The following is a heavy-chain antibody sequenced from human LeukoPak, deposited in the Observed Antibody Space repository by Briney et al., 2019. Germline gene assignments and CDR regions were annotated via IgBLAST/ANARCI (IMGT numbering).Heavy chain of an antibody. D-gene: IGHD6-19*01. CDR3: AKDPQPIAVASGWFDP. CDR1: GFTFSSYA. Sequence: GSLRLSCAASGFTFSSYAMSWVRQAPGKGLEWVSAISGSGGSTYYADSVKGRFTISRDNSKNTLYLQMNSLRAEDTAVYYCAKDPQPIAVASGWFDPWGQGTLVTVSS. V-gene: IGHV3-23*01. CDR2: ISGSGGST. J-gene: IGHJ5*02.